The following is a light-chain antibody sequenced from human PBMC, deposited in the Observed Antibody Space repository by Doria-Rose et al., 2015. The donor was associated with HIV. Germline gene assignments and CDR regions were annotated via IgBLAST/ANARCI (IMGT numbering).Light chain of an antibody. CDR2: KAS. CDR3: QHFDKYFSWT. Sequence: TQSPSTLSASVGDRVTITCRASQSISNWLAWYQQKPGQAPKLLIYKASTLQSGVPSRFSGSGSGTEFTLTINSLQPDDFATYYCQHFDKYFSWTFGTGPRSTSN. V-gene: IGKV1-5*03. J-gene: IGKJ1*01. CDR1: QSISNW.